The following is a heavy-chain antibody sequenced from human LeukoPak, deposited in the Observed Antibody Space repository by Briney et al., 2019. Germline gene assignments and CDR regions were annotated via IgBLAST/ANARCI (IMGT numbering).Heavy chain of an antibody. D-gene: IGHD3-10*01. CDR2: INHSGST. Sequence: SETLSLTCAVYGGSFSGYYWRWIRQPPGKGLEWIGEINHSGSTNYNPSLKSRVTISVDTSKNQFSLKLSSVTAADTAVYYCARGSPMVRGVMSTYWGQGTLVTVSS. V-gene: IGHV4-34*01. CDR3: ARGSPMVRGVMSTY. CDR1: GGSFSGYY. J-gene: IGHJ4*02.